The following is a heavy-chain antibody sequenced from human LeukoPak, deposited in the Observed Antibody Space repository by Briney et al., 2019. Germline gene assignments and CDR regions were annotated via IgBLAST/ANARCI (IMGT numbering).Heavy chain of an antibody. J-gene: IGHJ4*02. CDR1: GGSFSGYY. CDR2: ISSSSSAR. Sequence: LSLTCAVYGGSFSGYYWSWIRQPPGKGLEWVSYISSSSSARYPADSVKGRFTISRDNVKNSLYLQMNSLRAEDTAVYYCARDDVGYFDYWGQGALVTVSS. D-gene: IGHD1-26*01. CDR3: ARDDVGYFDY. V-gene: IGHV3-11*04.